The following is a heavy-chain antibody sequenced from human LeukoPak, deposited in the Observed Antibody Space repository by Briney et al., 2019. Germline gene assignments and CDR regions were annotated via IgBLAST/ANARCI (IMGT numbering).Heavy chain of an antibody. V-gene: IGHV4-34*01. Sequence: SETLSLTCAVYGGSLSDYYWSWIRQSPGKGLEWIGEISHRGRTYYNLSLKSRVTISVDTSKNQFSLKLSSVTAADTAVYYCARTTEGGYTYGYFYYYYMDVWGKGTTVTISS. CDR2: ISHRGRT. CDR3: ARTTEGGYTYGYFYYYYMDV. CDR1: GGSLSDYY. D-gene: IGHD5-18*01. J-gene: IGHJ6*03.